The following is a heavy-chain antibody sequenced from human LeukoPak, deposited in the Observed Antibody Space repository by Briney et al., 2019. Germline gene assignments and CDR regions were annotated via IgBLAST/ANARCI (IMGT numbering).Heavy chain of an antibody. J-gene: IGHJ5*02. CDR2: ISSSGSTI. D-gene: IGHD2-15*01. CDR1: GFIFSSYE. CDR3: ARREYCSGGTCKGFDP. V-gene: IGHV3-48*03. Sequence: QPGGSLRLSCAASGFIFSSYEMNWVRQAPGKGLEWVSYISSSGSTIYYADSVKGRFTISRDNAKNSLYLQMNSLRAEDTAVYYCARREYCSGGTCKGFDPWGQGTLVTVSS.